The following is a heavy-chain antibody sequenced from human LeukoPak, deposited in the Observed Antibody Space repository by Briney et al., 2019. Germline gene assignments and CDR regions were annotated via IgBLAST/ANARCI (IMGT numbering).Heavy chain of an antibody. CDR1: GGSISSGSYY. V-gene: IGHV4-61*02. J-gene: IGHJ4*02. CDR2: IYTSGST. D-gene: IGHD6-19*01. CDR3: AGHGSGWYSFDY. Sequence: PSETLSLTCTVSGGSISSGSYYWSWIRQPAGKGLEWIGRIYTSGSTNYNPSLESRVTISVDTSKNQFSLKLSSVTAADTAVYYCAGHGSGWYSFDYWGQGTLVTVSS.